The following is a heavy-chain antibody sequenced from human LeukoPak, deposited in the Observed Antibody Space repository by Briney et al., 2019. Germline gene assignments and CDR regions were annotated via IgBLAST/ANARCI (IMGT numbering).Heavy chain of an antibody. J-gene: IGHJ4*02. CDR2: IIPIFGTA. CDR1: GGTFSSYA. D-gene: IGHD6-19*01. CDR3: ARGGGYSSGPAY. Sequence: SVKVSCKASGGTFSSYAISWVRQAPGQGLEWMGGIIPIFGTASYAQKFQGRVTITTDESTSTAYMELSSLRSEDTAVYYCARGGGYSSGPAYWGQGTLVTVSS. V-gene: IGHV1-69*05.